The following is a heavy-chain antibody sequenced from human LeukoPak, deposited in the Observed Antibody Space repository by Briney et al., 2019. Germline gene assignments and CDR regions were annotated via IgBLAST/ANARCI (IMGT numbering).Heavy chain of an antibody. Sequence: SETLSLTCTVSGYSISSGYYWGWSRQPPGQGLEWIGSIYHSGSTYYNPSLKSRVTISVDTSKNQFSLKLSSVTAADTAVYYCARVGPWVNPDYYYYYMDVWGKGTTVTVSS. CDR3: ARVGPWVNPDYYYYYMDV. V-gene: IGHV4-38-2*02. CDR2: IYHSGST. CDR1: GYSISSGYY. D-gene: IGHD1-14*01. J-gene: IGHJ6*03.